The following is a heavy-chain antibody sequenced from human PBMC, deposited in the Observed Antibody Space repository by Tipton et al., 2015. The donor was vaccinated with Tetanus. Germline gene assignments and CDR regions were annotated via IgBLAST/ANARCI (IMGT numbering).Heavy chain of an antibody. D-gene: IGHD6-13*01. Sequence: TLSLTCAVYGGSLSRYYWTWIRQPPGKGLEWIGEVDDSGSTNYSQSLKSRVTISMDRSKNQISLQLTSVTAADTAVYFCAGLTAQRTELYFAHWGQGTLVTFSS. J-gene: IGHJ4*02. CDR3: AGLTAQRTELYFAH. V-gene: IGHV4-34*01. CDR2: VDDSGST. CDR1: GGSLSRYY.